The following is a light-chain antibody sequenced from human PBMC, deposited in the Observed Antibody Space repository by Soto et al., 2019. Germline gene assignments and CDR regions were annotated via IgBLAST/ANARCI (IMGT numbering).Light chain of an antibody. CDR1: QSILHSNGNNY. V-gene: IGKV2-28*01. CDR3: SQALQTPIT. Sequence: EIVMTQSPLSLPVTPGEPASISCRSSQSILHSNGNNYLDRFLKKPGQSPQVLIYLGSNRASGVPDRCSGSGSGTDFTLKISRVEAEDVWVYYSSQALQTPITCGQGTRLEMK. J-gene: IGKJ5*01. CDR2: LGS.